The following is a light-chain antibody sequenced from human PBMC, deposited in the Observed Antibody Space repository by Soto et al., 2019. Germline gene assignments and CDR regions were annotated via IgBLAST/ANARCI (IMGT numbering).Light chain of an antibody. V-gene: IGKV1-39*01. CDR2: AAS. CDR1: QTISSY. Sequence: IQRTQSPTTLSASLGDRVPITCRASQTISSYLNWYQQKPGRAPKLLIYAASNLESGVPSRCSGSGSGTDFTLTSSMLQPEYSATYYCHQSNSTWTFGQGTKVDIK. CDR3: HQSNSTWT. J-gene: IGKJ1*01.